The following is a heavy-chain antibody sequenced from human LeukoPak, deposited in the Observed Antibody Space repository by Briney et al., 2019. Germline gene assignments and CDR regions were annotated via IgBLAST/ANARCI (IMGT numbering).Heavy chain of an antibody. V-gene: IGHV3-30*02. CDR3: ATEVVVRVRGVTYLDY. J-gene: IGHJ4*02. CDR2: IRYDGSNK. CDR1: GFTFSSYG. Sequence: TGGSLRLSCAASGFTFSSYGMHWVRQAPGKGLEWVAFIRYDGSNKYYADSVKGRFTISRDNSKNTLYLQMNSLRSEDTAVYYCATEVVVRVRGVTYLDYWGQGTLVTVSS. D-gene: IGHD3-10*01.